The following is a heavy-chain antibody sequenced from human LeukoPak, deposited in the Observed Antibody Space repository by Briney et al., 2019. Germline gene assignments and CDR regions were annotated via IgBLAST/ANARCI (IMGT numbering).Heavy chain of an antibody. CDR3: VRGESEQQLWAFDP. CDR1: GFTFSDHY. V-gene: IGHV3-72*01. CDR2: TRNKANSYTT. D-gene: IGHD6-13*01. J-gene: IGHJ5*02. Sequence: PGGSLRLSCAASGFTFSDHYMDWVRQAPGKGLEWVGRTRNKANSYTTEYAASVKGRFTISRDDSKNSLYLQMNSLKTEDTAVYYCVRGESEQQLWAFDPWGQGTLVTVSS.